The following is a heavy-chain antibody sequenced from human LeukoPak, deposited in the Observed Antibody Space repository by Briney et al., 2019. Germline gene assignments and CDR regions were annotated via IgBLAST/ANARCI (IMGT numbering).Heavy chain of an antibody. CDR1: GFTFDDYA. V-gene: IGHV3-9*01. CDR3: AKVGPSGVGYFDY. Sequence: GGSLRLSCAASGFTFDDYAMHWVRQAPGKGLEWVSGISWNSGSIGYADSVEGRFTISRDNAKNSLYLQMNSLRAEDTALYYCAKVGPSGVGYFDYWGQGTLVTVSS. CDR2: ISWNSGSI. D-gene: IGHD6-19*01. J-gene: IGHJ4*02.